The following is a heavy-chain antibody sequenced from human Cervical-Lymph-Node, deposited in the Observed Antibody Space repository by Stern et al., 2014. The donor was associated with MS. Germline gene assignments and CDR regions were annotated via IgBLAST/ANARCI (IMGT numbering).Heavy chain of an antibody. J-gene: IGHJ4*02. V-gene: IGHV3-64D*06. CDR1: GFTFSSYA. CDR2: ISSNRGST. D-gene: IGHD5-18*01. CDR3: VLGDTAMVFGPFDY. Sequence: VQLVQSGGGLVQPGGSLRLSCSASGFTFSSYAMHWVRQAPGKGLEYVSAISSNRGSTYYADSVKGRFTISRDNSKNTLYLQMSSLRAEDTAVYYCVLGDTAMVFGPFDYWGQGTLVTVSS.